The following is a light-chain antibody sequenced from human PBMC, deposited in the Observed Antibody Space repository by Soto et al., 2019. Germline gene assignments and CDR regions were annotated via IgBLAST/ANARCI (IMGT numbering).Light chain of an antibody. Sequence: DIQMTQSPSTLSANVGDRDTITCRASQSISSWLAWYQQKPGKAPKLLIYKASSLESGVPSRSSGSGSGTEFTLAISSLQPDDFATYYCQQYNSYSGTFGQGTKVDIK. V-gene: IGKV1-5*03. J-gene: IGKJ1*01. CDR2: KAS. CDR3: QQYNSYSGT. CDR1: QSISSW.